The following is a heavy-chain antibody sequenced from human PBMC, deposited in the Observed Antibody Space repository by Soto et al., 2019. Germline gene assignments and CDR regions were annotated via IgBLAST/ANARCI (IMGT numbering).Heavy chain of an antibody. D-gene: IGHD3-3*01. V-gene: IGHV2-5*02. J-gene: IGHJ4*02. CDR3: AHRVLRTVFGLVTTTAIYFDS. CDR2: IYWDDDK. Sequence: QITLKESGPTVVNPTETLTLTCTFSGFSLTTSGVGVGWVRQSPGKAPEWLALIYWDDDKRYSTSLKSRLTNTKDTSKTQVVLTTDNVDPADTATYYCAHRVLRTVFGLVTTTAIYFDSWGQGTPVVVSS. CDR1: GFSLTTSGVG.